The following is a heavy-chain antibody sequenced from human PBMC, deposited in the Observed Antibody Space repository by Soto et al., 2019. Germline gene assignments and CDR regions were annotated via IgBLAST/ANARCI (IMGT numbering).Heavy chain of an antibody. D-gene: IGHD5-18*01. CDR2: MNPNSGNT. Sequence: ASVKVSCKASGYTFTRYDINWVRQATGQGLEWMGWMNPNSGNTGYAQKFQGRVTMTRNTSISTAYMELSSLRSEDTAVYYCARGNGGYGYHYYYYYYMDVWGKGTTVTVSS. CDR1: GYTFTRYD. V-gene: IGHV1-8*01. J-gene: IGHJ6*03. CDR3: ARGNGGYGYHYYYYYYMDV.